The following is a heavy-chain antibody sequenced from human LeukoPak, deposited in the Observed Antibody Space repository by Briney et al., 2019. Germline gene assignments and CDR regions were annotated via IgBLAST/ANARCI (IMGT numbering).Heavy chain of an antibody. CDR1: GYSFTSYW. J-gene: IGHJ4*02. Sequence: KLGESLKISCKGSGYSFTSYWIGWVRQMPGEGLEWMGIIYPGDSDTRYSPSFQGQVTISADKSISTAYLQWSSLKASDTAMYYCARRIVVAGNDYYDYWGQGTLVTVSS. CDR2: IYPGDSDT. V-gene: IGHV5-51*01. D-gene: IGHD6-19*01. CDR3: ARRIVVAGNDYYDY.